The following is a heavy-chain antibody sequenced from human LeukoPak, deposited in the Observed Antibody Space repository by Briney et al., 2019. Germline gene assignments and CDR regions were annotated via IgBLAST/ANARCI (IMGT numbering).Heavy chain of an antibody. CDR1: GFTFSSYA. Sequence: GGSLSLSCAASGFTFSSYAMHWVRQAPGKGLEWVAVISYDGSNKYYADSVKGRFTISRDDAKNTLYLQVNSLRAEDTAVYFCARGGSDTAMAHDYWGQGTLVTVSS. CDR3: ARGGSDTAMAHDY. J-gene: IGHJ4*02. CDR2: ISYDGSNK. D-gene: IGHD5-18*01. V-gene: IGHV3-30-3*01.